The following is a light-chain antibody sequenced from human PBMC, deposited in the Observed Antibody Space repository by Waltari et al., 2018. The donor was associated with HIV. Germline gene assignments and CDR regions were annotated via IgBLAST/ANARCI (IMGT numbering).Light chain of an antibody. CDR2: EVN. CDR3: TSYAGNSNFVV. CDR1: NSDVGAYDF. V-gene: IGLV2-8*01. Sequence: QSALTQPPSASGSPGQSVSISCTGTNSDVGAYDFVYWYQQHPGKAPKLISYEVNKRPSGVPDRFSGSKSGNTASLIVSGLQAEDEGDYFCTSYAGNSNFVVFGGGTKLTVL. J-gene: IGLJ2*01.